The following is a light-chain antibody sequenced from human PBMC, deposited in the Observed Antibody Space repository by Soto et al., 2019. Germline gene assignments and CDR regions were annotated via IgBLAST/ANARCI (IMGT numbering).Light chain of an antibody. CDR1: QGISNY. J-gene: IGKJ5*01. CDR2: GAS. V-gene: IGKV1-27*01. CDR3: QKYNSAPNT. Sequence: DIQMTQSPSSLSASVGDRVTITCRASQGISNYLAWYQQKPGKVPKLLIYGASTLHSGVPSRFSGSGSGTDFTLTIRSLQPXDVATYYCQKYNSAPNTFGQGTRLEIK.